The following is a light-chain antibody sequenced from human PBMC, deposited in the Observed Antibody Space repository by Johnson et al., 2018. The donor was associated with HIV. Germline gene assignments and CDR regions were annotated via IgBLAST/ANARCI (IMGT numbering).Light chain of an antibody. CDR2: ENN. J-gene: IGLJ1*01. CDR3: STWDRSLTIGGV. V-gene: IGLV1-51*02. CDR1: SSNIGTND. Sequence: QSVLTQPPSVSAAPGQKVTVSCSGSSSNIGTNDVSWYQQFPGAAPKLLIYENNKRPSGLPDRLSGSKSGTSATLGITGLQTVDEADYYCSTWDRSLTIGGVFGTGTKVTVL.